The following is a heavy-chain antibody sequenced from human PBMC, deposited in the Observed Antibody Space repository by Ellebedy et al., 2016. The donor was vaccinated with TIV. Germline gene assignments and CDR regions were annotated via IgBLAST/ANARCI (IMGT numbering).Heavy chain of an antibody. CDR3: AKYRGESAYYHGLDV. CDR1: GFTFSNYV. V-gene: IGHV3-23*01. J-gene: IGHJ6*02. CDR2: ISGSGGST. D-gene: IGHD3-10*01. Sequence: GGSLRLSCAASGFTFSNYVISWVRQAPGKGLEWVSAISGSGGSTYYADSVKGRFTISRDNSQNTLYLQMNSLRAEDTAVYYCAKYRGESAYYHGLDVWGQGTTVTVSS.